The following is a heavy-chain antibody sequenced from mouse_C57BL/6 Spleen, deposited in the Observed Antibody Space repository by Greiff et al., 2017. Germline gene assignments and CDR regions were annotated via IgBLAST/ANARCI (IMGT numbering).Heavy chain of an antibody. CDR2: IYPRSGNT. J-gene: IGHJ2*01. D-gene: IGHD1-1*01. CDR3: ARCGLLRYCFDY. Sequence: QVQLQQSGAELARPGASVKLSCKASGYTFTSYGISWVKQRTGQGLEWIGEIYPRSGNTYYNEKFKGKATLTADKSSSTAYMELRSLTSEDSAVYFCARCGLLRYCFDYWGQGTTLTVSS. CDR1: GYTFTSYG. V-gene: IGHV1-81*01.